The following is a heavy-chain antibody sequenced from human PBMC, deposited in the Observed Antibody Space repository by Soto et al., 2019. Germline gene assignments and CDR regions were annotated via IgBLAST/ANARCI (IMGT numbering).Heavy chain of an antibody. J-gene: IGHJ3*02. Sequence: PGGSLRVSCAASRFTFITYGMHCVLQAPGKGLEWVALIWSDGSIKYYVDSVKGRFTISRDNSKNTLYLQMSSLRAEDTALYYCARDPANYDSSFDAFDIWGQGTMVTVSS. CDR2: IWSDGSIK. V-gene: IGHV3-33*01. CDR1: RFTFITYG. CDR3: ARDPANYDSSFDAFDI. D-gene: IGHD3-22*01.